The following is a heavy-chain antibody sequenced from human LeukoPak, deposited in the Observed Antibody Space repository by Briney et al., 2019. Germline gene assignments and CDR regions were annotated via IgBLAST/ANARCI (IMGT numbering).Heavy chain of an antibody. D-gene: IGHD4-11*01. Sequence: SETLSLTCTVSGGSISSYYWSWIRQPPGKGLEWIGYIYYSGSTNYNPSLESRVTISVDTSKNQFSLKLSSVTAADTAVYYCATYMTTDQYLDLWGQGTLVTVSS. CDR2: IYYSGST. J-gene: IGHJ4*02. CDR3: ATYMTTDQYLDL. V-gene: IGHV4-59*08. CDR1: GGSISSYY.